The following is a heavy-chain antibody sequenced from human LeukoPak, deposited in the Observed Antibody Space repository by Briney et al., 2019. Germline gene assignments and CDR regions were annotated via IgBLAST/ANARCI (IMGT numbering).Heavy chain of an antibody. V-gene: IGHV5-51*01. CDR1: GYSFTSYW. Sequence: GQSLKISCKGSGYSFTSYWIGWLRQMPGKGLEWMGIIYPGDANTRYSPSFQGQVTISVDKYISTAYLQWSSLKASDTAMYYCARQMGGYSYGSTNFDYWGQGTLVTVSS. CDR2: IYPGDANT. CDR3: ARQMGGYSYGSTNFDY. D-gene: IGHD5-18*01. J-gene: IGHJ4*02.